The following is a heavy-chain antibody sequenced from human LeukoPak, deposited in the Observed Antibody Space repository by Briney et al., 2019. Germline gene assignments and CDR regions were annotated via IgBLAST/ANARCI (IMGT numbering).Heavy chain of an antibody. V-gene: IGHV3-21*01. CDR1: GFTFSSYS. CDR3: AGDHGWEDSYYFDY. D-gene: IGHD1-26*01. Sequence: GGSLRLSCAASGFTFSSYSMNRVRQAPGKGLEWVSSISSSSSYIYYADSVKGRFTISRDNAKNSLYLQMNSLRAEDTAVYYCAGDHGWEDSYYFDYWGQGTLVTVSS. J-gene: IGHJ4*02. CDR2: ISSSSSYI.